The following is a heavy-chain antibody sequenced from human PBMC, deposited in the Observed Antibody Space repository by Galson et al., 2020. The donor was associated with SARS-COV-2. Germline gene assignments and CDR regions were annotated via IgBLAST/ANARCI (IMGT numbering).Heavy chain of an antibody. Sequence: SGPTLVKPTETLTLTCTVSGLSLSNARMGVSWIRQPPGKALEWLAHIFSHDETSYSTSLKSRLTISKDTSKSQVVLTMTNMDPVDTATYFCARTPPPLYHRHWFFDLWGRGTLVTVSS. V-gene: IGHV2-26*01. CDR3: ARTPPPLYHRHWFFDL. CDR1: GLSLSNARMG. CDR2: IFSHDET. J-gene: IGHJ2*01. D-gene: IGHD2-2*01.